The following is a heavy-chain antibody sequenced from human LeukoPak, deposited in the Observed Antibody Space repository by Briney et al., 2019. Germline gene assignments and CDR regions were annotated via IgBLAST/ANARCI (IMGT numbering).Heavy chain of an antibody. D-gene: IGHD3-9*01. CDR1: GFTFSSYS. CDR2: IRSSSSYI. V-gene: IGHV3-21*01. CDR3: ARGPEVLRYFDWLFFGYFDY. Sequence: PGGSLRLSCAASGFTFSSYSMNWVRQAPGKGLEWVSSIRSSSSYIYYADSVKGRFTISRDNAKNSLYLQMNSLRAEDTAVYYCARGPEVLRYFDWLFFGYFDYWGQGTLVTVSS. J-gene: IGHJ4*02.